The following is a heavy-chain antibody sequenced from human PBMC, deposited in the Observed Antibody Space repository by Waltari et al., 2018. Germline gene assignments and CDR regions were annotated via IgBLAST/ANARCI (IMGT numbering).Heavy chain of an antibody. CDR1: GYTCANSA. V-gene: IGHV1-3*01. J-gene: IGHJ4*02. D-gene: IGHD5-18*01. Sequence: QVQLLQSGAAGKEPGASVRVSCKASGYTCANSAIHWVRQAPGQRPEWMGWINAGNGNTKYSQKFQGRVTIIRDTSASTAYMELHSLRSADTAVYYCARDSSGYNYGYGYWGQGTLVTVSS. CDR3: ARDSSGYNYGYGY. CDR2: INAGNGNT.